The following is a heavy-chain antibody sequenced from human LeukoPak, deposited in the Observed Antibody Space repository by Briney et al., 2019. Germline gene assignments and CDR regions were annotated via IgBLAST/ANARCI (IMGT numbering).Heavy chain of an antibody. CDR1: GFNFNYYG. D-gene: IGHD3-16*01. Sequence: GGSLRPSCAAPGFNFNYYGMHWVRQAPGKGLEWVAFIRYDGSNKYYADSVKGRFTISRDNSENTLYMQMNSLRAEDTAVYYCAKDGGSLGEVRDWGQGTLVTVSS. CDR2: IRYDGSNK. CDR3: AKDGGSLGEVRD. J-gene: IGHJ4*02. V-gene: IGHV3-30*02.